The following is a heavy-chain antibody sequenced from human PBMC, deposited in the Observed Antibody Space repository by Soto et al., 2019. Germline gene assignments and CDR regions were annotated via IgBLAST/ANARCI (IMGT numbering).Heavy chain of an antibody. Sequence: ASVKVSCKASGYTFTGYYMHWVRQAPGQGLEWMGWINPNSGGTNYAQKFQGWVTMTRDTSISTAYMELSRLRSDDTAVYYCARGSAVYYYYGLDVWGQGTTVTVSS. CDR2: INPNSGGT. V-gene: IGHV1-2*04. CDR1: GYTFTGYY. D-gene: IGHD6-19*01. J-gene: IGHJ6*02. CDR3: ARGSAVYYYYGLDV.